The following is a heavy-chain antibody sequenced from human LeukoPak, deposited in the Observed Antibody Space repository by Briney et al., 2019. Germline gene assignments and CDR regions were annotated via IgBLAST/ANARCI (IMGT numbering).Heavy chain of an antibody. V-gene: IGHV4-34*01. J-gene: IGHJ5*02. CDR2: INHSGST. CDR1: GFTFSNAW. CDR3: ARGGIETIAARRLANWFDP. D-gene: IGHD6-6*01. Sequence: GSLRLSCAASGFTFSNAWMSWIRQPPGKGLEWIGEINHSGSTNYNPSLKSRVTISVDTSKNQFSLKLSSVTAADTAVYYCARGGIETIAARRLANWFDPWGQGTLVTVSS.